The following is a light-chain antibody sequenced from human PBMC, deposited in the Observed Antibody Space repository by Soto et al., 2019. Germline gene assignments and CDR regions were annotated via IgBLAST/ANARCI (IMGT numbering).Light chain of an antibody. V-gene: IGKV3-20*01. Sequence: DIVLTQSPGTLSLSPGERATLSCRVSQSVRSTSLAWYQQKPGQAPRLLIYGASSRATGIPDRFSSGGSGTDFTLTISRLEPEDFAVYYCQHYGSSPPITFGQGTRLEIK. CDR1: QSVRSTS. J-gene: IGKJ5*01. CDR3: QHYGSSPPIT. CDR2: GAS.